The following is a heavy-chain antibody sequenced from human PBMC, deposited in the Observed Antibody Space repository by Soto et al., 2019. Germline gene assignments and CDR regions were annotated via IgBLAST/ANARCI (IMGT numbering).Heavy chain of an antibody. D-gene: IGHD5-12*01. CDR3: ARVPFSRSRGYGYFAN. CDR2: VYDSGST. J-gene: IGHJ4*02. Sequence: PSETLSLTCTVSGGSINSYCWTLIRQPPGKGLEYIGHVYDSGSTSYKPSLKSRVTISLDTSKNQFSLMMTSITAADTAVYYCARVPFSRSRGYGYFANWGPRSLVTVSX. V-gene: IGHV4-59*01. CDR1: GGSINSYC.